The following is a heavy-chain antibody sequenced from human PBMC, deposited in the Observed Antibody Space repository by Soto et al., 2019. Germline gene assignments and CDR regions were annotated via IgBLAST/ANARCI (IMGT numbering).Heavy chain of an antibody. J-gene: IGHJ5*02. D-gene: IGHD3-10*01. Sequence: ASVKVSCKASGYIFITYGISWVRQAPGQGLEWMGRISPYNGNTNYAQNVQGRVTMTTDTSTSTAYMELRSLRSDDTAVYYCARDLDGSGSYYTDHWGPATQATVSS. V-gene: IGHV1-18*01. CDR2: ISPYNGNT. CDR3: ARDLDGSGSYYTDH. CDR1: GYIFITYG.